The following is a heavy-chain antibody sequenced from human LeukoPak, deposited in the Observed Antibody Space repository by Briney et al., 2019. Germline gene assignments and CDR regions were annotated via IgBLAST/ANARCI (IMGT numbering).Heavy chain of an antibody. CDR2: IYHSGST. CDR1: GGSISSSNW. Sequence: SETLSLTCAVSGGSISSSNWWSWVRQPPGKGLEWIGEIYHSGSTNYNPSLKSRVTISVDKSKNQFSLKLSSVTAADTAVYYCARDDAGETSPTHSDYWGQGTLVTVSS. J-gene: IGHJ4*02. V-gene: IGHV4-4*02. CDR3: ARDDAGETSPTHSDY. D-gene: IGHD7-27*01.